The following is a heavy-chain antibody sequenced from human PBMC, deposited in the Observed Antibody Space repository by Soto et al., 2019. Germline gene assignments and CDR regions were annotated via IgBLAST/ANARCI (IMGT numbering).Heavy chain of an antibody. CDR2: ISGSDGRT. D-gene: IGHD4-17*01. Sequence: PLLESGGGLVPPGGSLRLSCAASGFTFSNYAMSWVRQAPGKGLEWVAGISGSDGRTFHADPVKGRFTISRDNSRNTLYLQMSRLRAQDTAVYYCARDQDDYGDSVLGDSYYYHSYGLDVWGQGTAVTVSS. V-gene: IGHV3-23*01. J-gene: IGHJ6*02. CDR3: ARDQDDYGDSVLGDSYYYHSYGLDV. CDR1: GFTFSNYA.